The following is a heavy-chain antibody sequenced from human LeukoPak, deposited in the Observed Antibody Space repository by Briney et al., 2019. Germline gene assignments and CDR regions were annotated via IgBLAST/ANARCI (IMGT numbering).Heavy chain of an antibody. J-gene: IGHJ4*02. Sequence: GGSLRLSCETSGFTFSAYSMHWVRQAPGKGLEWVTYIRFDGSVKYYAESVKGRFTISRDNSKNTVFLQMNSLRAEDTAVYHCVKDRKGYYSFDYWGQGTLVTVSS. CDR3: VKDRKGYYSFDY. D-gene: IGHD3-22*01. CDR1: GFTFSAYS. CDR2: IRFDGSVK. V-gene: IGHV3-30*02.